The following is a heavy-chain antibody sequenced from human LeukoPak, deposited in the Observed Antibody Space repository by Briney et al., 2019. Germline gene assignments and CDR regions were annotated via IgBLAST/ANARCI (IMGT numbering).Heavy chain of an antibody. Sequence: GGSLRLSCAASGVTLSDHHMDWVRQPPGKGLEWIGRSRNKANSYTTEYAASVKGRFAISRDDSNNSLYLQMNSLKSEDTAVYYCARVRYGGYDFDQWGQGTLVTVSS. CDR2: SRNKANSYTT. V-gene: IGHV3-72*01. CDR3: ARVRYGGYDFDQ. CDR1: GVTLSDHH. D-gene: IGHD4-17*01. J-gene: IGHJ4*02.